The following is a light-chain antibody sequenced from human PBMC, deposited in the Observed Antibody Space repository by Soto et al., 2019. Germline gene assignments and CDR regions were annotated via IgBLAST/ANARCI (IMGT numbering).Light chain of an antibody. Sequence: DIQMTQSPSSLSASVGDRVTITCQASQDISNYLNWYQQKPGKAPKLLIYDASNLETGVPSRFSGSGSGPDFTFTISSLQPEDIATYYCQQYDNLPTTFGQGTRLEIK. CDR2: DAS. V-gene: IGKV1-33*01. J-gene: IGKJ5*01. CDR1: QDISNY. CDR3: QQYDNLPTT.